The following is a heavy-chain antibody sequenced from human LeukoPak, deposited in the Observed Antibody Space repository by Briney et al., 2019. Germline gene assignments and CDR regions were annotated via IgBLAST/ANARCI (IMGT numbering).Heavy chain of an antibody. CDR3: ARHAFGSGSSTGSNFDY. CDR1: GGSISSYY. Sequence: SETLSLTCTVSGGSISSYYWSWIRQPPGKGLEWIGYIYYSGSTNYNPSLKSRVTISVDTSKNQFSLKLSSVTAADTAVYYCARHAFGSGSSTGSNFDYWGQGTLVTVSS. J-gene: IGHJ4*02. CDR2: IYYSGST. D-gene: IGHD3-10*01. V-gene: IGHV4-59*08.